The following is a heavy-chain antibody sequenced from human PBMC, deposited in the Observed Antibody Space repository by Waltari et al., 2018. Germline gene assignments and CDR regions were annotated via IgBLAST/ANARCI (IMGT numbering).Heavy chain of an antibody. D-gene: IGHD2-8*01. CDR2: INPKSGAT. Sequence: QVQLVQSGAEVTKPGASVQVSGRPSGYTFTDYHIHWVRQAPGQGLEWMGWINPKSGATYYAQTFQGWVTMTRDTSTSTVFMELSSLKSDDTAVYYCARRSCNGECYAPYIYWGQGTLVTVSS. J-gene: IGHJ4*02. V-gene: IGHV1-2*04. CDR3: ARRSCNGECYAPYIY. CDR1: GYTFTDYH.